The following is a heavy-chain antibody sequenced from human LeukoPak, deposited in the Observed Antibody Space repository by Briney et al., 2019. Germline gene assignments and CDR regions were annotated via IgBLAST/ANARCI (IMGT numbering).Heavy chain of an antibody. CDR3: ARVRGYSSSGILNYFDY. D-gene: IGHD6-13*01. Sequence: SETLSLTCAVYGGSFSGYYWSWIRQPPGKGLEWIGEINHSGSTNYNPSLKSRVTISVDTSKNQFSLKLSSVTAADTAVYYCARVRGYSSSGILNYFDYWGQGTLVTVSS. CDR1: GGSFSGYY. CDR2: INHSGST. J-gene: IGHJ4*02. V-gene: IGHV4-34*01.